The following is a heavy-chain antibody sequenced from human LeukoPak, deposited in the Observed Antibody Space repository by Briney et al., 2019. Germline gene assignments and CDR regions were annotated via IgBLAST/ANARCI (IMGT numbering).Heavy chain of an antibody. J-gene: IGHJ5*02. Sequence: PSETLSLTCNVSGGSISNYYWNWIRQPAGKGLEWIGRIYTSGSTNYNPSLKSRINMSVDTSKNQCSLKLNSVTAADSAVYYCARYWGSSWYVPFDPWGQGTLVTVSS. V-gene: IGHV4-4*07. CDR2: IYTSGST. D-gene: IGHD6-13*01. CDR1: GGSISNYY. CDR3: ARYWGSSWYVPFDP.